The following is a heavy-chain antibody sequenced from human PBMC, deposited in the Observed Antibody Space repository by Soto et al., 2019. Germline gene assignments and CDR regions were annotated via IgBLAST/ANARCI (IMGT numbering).Heavy chain of an antibody. V-gene: IGHV3-72*01. CDR2: SKNKADSYTT. D-gene: IGHD3-10*01. CDR1: GFTFSDHY. Sequence: EVQLVESGGGLVQPGGSLRLSCAASGFTFSDHYMDWVRQALGKGLEWVGRSKNKADSYTTEYAAAVKGRLAISRDGSKTSLCLQVNSLKTADTAVYYCTVWGSGNDFGAAWGQGILVTVSS. CDR3: TVWGSGNDFGAA. J-gene: IGHJ4*02.